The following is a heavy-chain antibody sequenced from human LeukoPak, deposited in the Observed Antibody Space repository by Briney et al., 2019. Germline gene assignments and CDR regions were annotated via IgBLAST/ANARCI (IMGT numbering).Heavy chain of an antibody. J-gene: IGHJ4*02. Sequence: SETLSLTCAVYGGSFSGYYWSWIRQPPGKGLEWIGEINHSGSTNYNPSLKSRVTISVDTSKNQFSLKPSSVTAADTAVYYCARGSRIVVVTAKSHYFDYWGQGTLVTVSS. CDR2: INHSGST. D-gene: IGHD2-21*02. CDR3: ARGSRIVVVTAKSHYFDY. CDR1: GGSFSGYY. V-gene: IGHV4-34*01.